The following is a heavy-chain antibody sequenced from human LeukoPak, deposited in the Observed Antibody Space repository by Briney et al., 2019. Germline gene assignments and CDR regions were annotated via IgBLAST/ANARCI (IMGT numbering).Heavy chain of an antibody. V-gene: IGHV1-69*06. CDR3: ARDTGSGSGSYYSPLDY. CDR1: GGTFSSYA. Sequence: ASVKVSCKASGGTFSSYAISWVRQAPGQGLEWMGGIIPIFATANYAQKFQGRVTITADKSTSTAYMELSSLRSEDTAVYYCARDTGSGSGSYYSPLDYWGQGTLVTVSS. CDR2: IIPIFATA. D-gene: IGHD3-10*01. J-gene: IGHJ4*02.